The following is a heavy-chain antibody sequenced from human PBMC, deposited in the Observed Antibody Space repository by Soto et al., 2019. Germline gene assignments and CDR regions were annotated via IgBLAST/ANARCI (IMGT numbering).Heavy chain of an antibody. CDR1: GYTFTSYG. D-gene: IGHD6-19*01. Sequence: QVQLVQSGAEVKKPGASVKVSCKASGYTFTSYGISWVRQAPGQGLEWMGWISAYNGNTNYAQKLQGRVSMTTDTSTSPAYMELRSLRSDDTAVYYCARQDSGWYPHYSYYYGMDVWGQGTTVTVSS. CDR2: ISAYNGNT. CDR3: ARQDSGWYPHYSYYYGMDV. V-gene: IGHV1-18*01. J-gene: IGHJ6*02.